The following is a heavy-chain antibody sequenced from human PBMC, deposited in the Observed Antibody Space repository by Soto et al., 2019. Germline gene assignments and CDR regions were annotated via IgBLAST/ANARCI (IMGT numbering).Heavy chain of an antibody. D-gene: IGHD2-2*02. CDR2: IYPGGGT. J-gene: IGHJ4*02. CDR3: ARESYMDY. V-gene: IGHV3-66*01. Sequence: GGSLRLSCAASGFTVGTNFMNWVRQAPGRGLEWVSVIYPGGGTYYADSVKGRFAVSRDTSKNTLFLQMNSLRVEDTAVYYCARESYMDYWGQGTQVTVSS. CDR1: GFTVGTNF.